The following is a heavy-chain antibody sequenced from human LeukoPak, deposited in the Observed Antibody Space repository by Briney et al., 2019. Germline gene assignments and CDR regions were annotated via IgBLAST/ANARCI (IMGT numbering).Heavy chain of an antibody. D-gene: IGHD6-19*01. V-gene: IGHV3-11*01. CDR2: ISSSGSTI. CDR3: ARVPLLQWLMSYEYGMDV. J-gene: IGHJ6*02. Sequence: PGGSLRLSCAASGFTFSDYYMSWIRQAPGKGLEWVSYISSSGSTIYYADSVKGRFTISRDNAKNSLYLQMNSLRAEDTAVYYCARVPLLQWLMSYEYGMDVWGQGTTVTVSS. CDR1: GFTFSDYY.